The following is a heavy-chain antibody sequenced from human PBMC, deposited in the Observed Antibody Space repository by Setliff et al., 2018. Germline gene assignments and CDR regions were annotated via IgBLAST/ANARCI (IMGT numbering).Heavy chain of an antibody. CDR3: ARVAGRGRYWYFDL. J-gene: IGHJ2*01. V-gene: IGHV3-48*04. CDR1: GFTFSTHG. CDR2: LNNDGTTI. Sequence: GGSLRLSCAASGFTFSTHGLNWVRQAPGKGLEWISYLNNDGTTIYYADSVKGRFTISRDNAKNSLYLRMNSLRAEDTAVYYCARVAGRGRYWYFDLWGRGTLVTVS.